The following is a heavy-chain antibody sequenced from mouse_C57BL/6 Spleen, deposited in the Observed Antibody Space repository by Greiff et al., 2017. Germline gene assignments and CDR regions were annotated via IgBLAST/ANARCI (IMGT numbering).Heavy chain of an antibody. CDR1: GFTFSDYY. J-gene: IGHJ4*01. D-gene: IGHD2-4*01. CDR2: INYDGSST. Sequence: EVQLVESEGGLVQPGSSMKLSCTASGFTFSDYYMAWVRQVPEKGLEWVANINYDGSSTYYLDSLKSRFIISRDNAKNILYLQMSSLKSDDTATYYCASYDYLYYAMDYWGQGTSVTVSS. CDR3: ASYDYLYYAMDY. V-gene: IGHV5-16*01.